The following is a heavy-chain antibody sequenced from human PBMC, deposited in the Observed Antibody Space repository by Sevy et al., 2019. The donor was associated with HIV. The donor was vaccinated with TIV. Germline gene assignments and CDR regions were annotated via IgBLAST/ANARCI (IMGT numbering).Heavy chain of an antibody. J-gene: IGHJ3*02. Sequence: GGSLRLSCAASGFTFSSYSMNWVRQAPGKGLEWVSSISSSSSYIYYADSVKGRFTISRDNAKNSLYLQMNSLRAEDTAVYYCARAPGIAAAGRNAFDIWGQRTMVTVSS. V-gene: IGHV3-21*01. CDR3: ARAPGIAAAGRNAFDI. CDR2: ISSSSSYI. D-gene: IGHD6-13*01. CDR1: GFTFSSYS.